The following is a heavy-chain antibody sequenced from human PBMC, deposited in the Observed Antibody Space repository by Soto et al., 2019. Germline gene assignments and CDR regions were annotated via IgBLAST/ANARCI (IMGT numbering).Heavy chain of an antibody. CDR3: AGTVRFLNWFDP. V-gene: IGHV4-59*08. J-gene: IGHJ5*02. Sequence: QVQLQESGPGLVKPSETLSLTCTVSGGSISSYYWSWIRQPPGKGLEWIGSVYLSGYKNYNPSLKSRVTLSVDTSNNQFSLEVSSVTAADTAVYYCAGTVRFLNWFDPWGQGTLVTVSS. CDR1: GGSISSYY. D-gene: IGHD3-3*01. CDR2: VYLSGYK.